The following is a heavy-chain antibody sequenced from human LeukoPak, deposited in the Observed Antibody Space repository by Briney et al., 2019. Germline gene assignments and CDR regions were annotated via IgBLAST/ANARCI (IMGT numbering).Heavy chain of an antibody. J-gene: IGHJ4*02. Sequence: GGPLRLSCAASGFTFSSYWMSWVRQAPGKGLEWMANIKQDGSEKSYADSVKGRFTISRDNAKDSLFLQMNSLRADGTAVYYCARGLESSGYRYFDLWGQGTVVSVSS. CDR3: ARGLESSGYRYFDL. V-gene: IGHV3-7*05. CDR1: GFTFSSYW. CDR2: IKQDGSEK. D-gene: IGHD3-3*01.